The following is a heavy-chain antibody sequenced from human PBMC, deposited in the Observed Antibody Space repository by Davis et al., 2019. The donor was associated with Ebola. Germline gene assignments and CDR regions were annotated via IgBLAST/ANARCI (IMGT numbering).Heavy chain of an antibody. V-gene: IGHV1-18*01. Sequence: ASVKVSCKASGGTFSSYAISWVRQAPGQGLEWMGWISAYNGNTNYAQKLQGRVTMTTDTSTSTAYMELRSLRSDDTAVYYGARAPKAVASRDWFDPWGQGTLVTVSS. CDR1: GGTFSSYA. J-gene: IGHJ5*02. CDR2: ISAYNGNT. CDR3: ARAPKAVASRDWFDP. D-gene: IGHD6-19*01.